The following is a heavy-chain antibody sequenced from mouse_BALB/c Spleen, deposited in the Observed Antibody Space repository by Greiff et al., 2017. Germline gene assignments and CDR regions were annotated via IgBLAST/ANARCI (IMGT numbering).Heavy chain of an antibody. CDR1: GFSLTSYD. Sequence: VQLVESGPGLVAPSQSLSITCTVSGFSLTSYDISWIRQPPGKGLEWLGVIWTGGGTNYNSAFMFRLSISKDNSKSQVFLKMNSLQTDDTAIYYCVRGLWLRYYFDYWGQGTTLTVSS. CDR2: IWTGGGT. J-gene: IGHJ2*01. CDR3: VRGLWLRYYFDY. V-gene: IGHV2-9-2*01. D-gene: IGHD2-2*01.